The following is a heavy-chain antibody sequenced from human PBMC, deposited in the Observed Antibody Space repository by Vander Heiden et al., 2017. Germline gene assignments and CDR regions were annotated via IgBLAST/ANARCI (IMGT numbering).Heavy chain of an antibody. Sequence: EVQLLESGGGLVQPGGSLRLSCTASGHTFSSDTMRWVRQAPGKGLEWVSAISGSGDSTYYADSVKGRFTISRDNSKNTLYLQMNSLRAEDTAVYYCAKRIAARLYYYGMDVWGQGTTVTVSS. J-gene: IGHJ6*02. CDR2: ISGSGDST. V-gene: IGHV3-23*01. CDR1: GHTFSSDT. D-gene: IGHD6-6*01. CDR3: AKRIAARLYYYGMDV.